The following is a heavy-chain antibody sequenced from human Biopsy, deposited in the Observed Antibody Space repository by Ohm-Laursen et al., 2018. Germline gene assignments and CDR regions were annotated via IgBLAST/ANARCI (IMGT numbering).Heavy chain of an antibody. J-gene: IGHJ4*02. Sequence: GTLSLTCAVSGGSLTGHYWSWIRQPPGKGLEWIGHISYTGYTSYNASLKSRVTISVDTSRNHFSLRLSSLTAADAAVYYCARGSNDFGGLYFPRWGQGTLLTVSS. V-gene: IGHV4-59*11. CDR2: ISYTGYT. D-gene: IGHD4-23*01. CDR3: ARGSNDFGGLYFPR. CDR1: GGSLTGHY.